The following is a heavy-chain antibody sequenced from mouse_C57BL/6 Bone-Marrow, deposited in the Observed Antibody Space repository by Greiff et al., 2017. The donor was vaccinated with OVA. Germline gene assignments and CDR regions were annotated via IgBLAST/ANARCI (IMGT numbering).Heavy chain of an antibody. D-gene: IGHD1-1*01. CDR2: ISSGGSYN. Sequence: EVKLVESGGDLVKPGGSLKLSCAASGFTFSSYGMSWVRQTPDKRLEWVATISSGGSYNYYPDSVKGRFTISRANAKNTLFLQMSSLTSEDTAIYYCAIPPYYYGSSPFAYWGQGTLVTVSA. V-gene: IGHV5-6*01. J-gene: IGHJ3*01. CDR3: AIPPYYYGSSPFAY. CDR1: GFTFSSYG.